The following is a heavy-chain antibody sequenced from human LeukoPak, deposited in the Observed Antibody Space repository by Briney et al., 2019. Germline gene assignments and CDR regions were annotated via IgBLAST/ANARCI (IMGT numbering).Heavy chain of an antibody. J-gene: IGHJ4*02. CDR1: GYRFTSYW. Sequence: GESLQISCKGSGYRFTSYWISWVRQMPGKGLEWVSSISSSSSYIYYADSVKGRFTISRDNAKTSLYLQMNSLRAEDTAVYYCETRYCSSTSCSFGDYWGQGTLVTVSS. CDR3: ETRYCSSTSCSFGDY. CDR2: ISSSSSYI. D-gene: IGHD2-2*01. V-gene: IGHV3-21*01.